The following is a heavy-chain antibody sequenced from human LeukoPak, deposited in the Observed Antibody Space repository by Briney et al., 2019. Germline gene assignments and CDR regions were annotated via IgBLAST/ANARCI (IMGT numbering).Heavy chain of an antibody. D-gene: IGHD6-6*01. V-gene: IGHV4-39*07. CDR3: ARVMAARREDLNWFDP. CDR1: GGSISSSGSY. Sequence: SETLSLTCTVPGGSISSSGSYWGWIRQPPGKGLEWIGSVYYSGNTYNPSLKSRVTISVGTSKNQFSLNLTSVNAADPANYYCARVMAARREDLNWFDPWGQGTLVTVSS. J-gene: IGHJ5*02. CDR2: VYYSGNT.